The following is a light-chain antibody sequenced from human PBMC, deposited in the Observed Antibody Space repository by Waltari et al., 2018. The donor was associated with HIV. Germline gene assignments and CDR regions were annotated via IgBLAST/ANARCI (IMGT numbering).Light chain of an antibody. V-gene: IGLV3-21*02. Sequence: SYVLSQAPSVSVAPGQTASITCGGNNIGSKSVHWYQQKPGPAPVLVGDDDSDRPPGIAERLSGSNAGNTATLTISRVEGGDEGDYYCQVWSNSGDQSGGVFGGGTKLTVL. CDR3: QVWSNSGDQSGGV. CDR2: DDS. CDR1: NIGSKS. J-gene: IGLJ2*01.